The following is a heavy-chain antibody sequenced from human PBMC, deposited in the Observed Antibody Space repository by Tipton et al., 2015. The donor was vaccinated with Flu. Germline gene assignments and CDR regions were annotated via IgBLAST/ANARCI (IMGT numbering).Heavy chain of an antibody. D-gene: IGHD4-17*01. CDR2: VYYSGRT. J-gene: IGHJ4*01. Sequence: TLSLTCTVSNASINRPGYYWNWIRQHSEKGLEWIGYVYYSGRTHYNPSLRSRFTISIDTSKNQFSLKVDSVTAADTAIYYCSSLSDNGDDHWGQGALVTVSS. CDR3: SSLSDNGDDH. V-gene: IGHV4-31*03. CDR1: NASINRPGYY.